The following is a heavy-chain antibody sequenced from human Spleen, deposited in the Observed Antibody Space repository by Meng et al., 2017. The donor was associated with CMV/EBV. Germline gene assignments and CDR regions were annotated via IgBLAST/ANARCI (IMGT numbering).Heavy chain of an antibody. CDR3: VRGHSSTFYSLDY. V-gene: IGHV3-72*01. Sequence: LTFSDHYMDWVRQAPGKGRLEWVGRIRNKANSYTTEYAASVKGRFTVSRDDSDNSLYLQMNSLKPEDTAVYYCVRGHSSTFYSLDYWGQGTLVTVSS. D-gene: IGHD3-22*01. CDR1: LTFSDHY. CDR2: IRNKANSYTT. J-gene: IGHJ4*02.